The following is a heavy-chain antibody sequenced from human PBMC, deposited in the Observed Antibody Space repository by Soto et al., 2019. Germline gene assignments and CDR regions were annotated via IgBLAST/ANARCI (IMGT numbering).Heavy chain of an antibody. CDR1: GGSISSYY. V-gene: IGHV4-59*01. CDR2: IYYSGST. CDR3: ARAATTSYGMDV. D-gene: IGHD4-4*01. J-gene: IGHJ6*02. Sequence: SETLSFTCTVSGGSISSYYWSWIRQPPGMGLEWIGYIYYSGSTNYNPSLKSRVTISVDASKNQCSLKLSSVTAADSGVYYCARAATTSYGMDVWGQGTMVTVSS.